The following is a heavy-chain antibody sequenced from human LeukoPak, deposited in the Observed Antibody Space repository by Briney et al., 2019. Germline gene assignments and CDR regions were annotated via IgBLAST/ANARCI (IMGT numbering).Heavy chain of an antibody. CDR3: ARRCYYDSSSDFDS. Sequence: PGGSLRLSCAASGFTFSNHWMSWVRQAPGKGLEWVANLDQDGSEIYYVDSVKGRFTISRDNAKNSLYLQMNSLRAEDTAVYYCARRCYYDSSSDFDSWGQGTLVTVSS. CDR1: GFTFSNHW. D-gene: IGHD3-22*01. CDR2: LDQDGSEI. J-gene: IGHJ4*02. V-gene: IGHV3-7*01.